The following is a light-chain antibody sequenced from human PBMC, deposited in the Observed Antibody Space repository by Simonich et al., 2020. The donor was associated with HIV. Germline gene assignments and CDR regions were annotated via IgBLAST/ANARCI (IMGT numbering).Light chain of an antibody. V-gene: IGKV4-1*01. Sequence: DIVMTQSPDSLAVSLCERATIKCKSSQSLLHSSNKKNYLAWYHQKPGQPPKLLIYWAATREAGVPDRFRGSGSRTDFTLTISSRQAEDVAVYYCQQYYSTPLTFGGGTKVEIK. CDR1: QSLLHSSNKKNY. J-gene: IGKJ4*01. CDR2: WAA. CDR3: QQYYSTPLT.